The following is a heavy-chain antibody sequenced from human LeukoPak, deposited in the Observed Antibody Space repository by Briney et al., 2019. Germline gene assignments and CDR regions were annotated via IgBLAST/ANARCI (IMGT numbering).Heavy chain of an antibody. CDR1: GFTFSGYY. J-gene: IGHJ6*04. D-gene: IGHD3-10*01. V-gene: IGHV3-11*01. CDR3: ARDSRSGSYRRRHYYYYYGMDV. CDR2: ISSSGSTI. Sequence: GGSLRLSCAASGFTFSGYYMSWIRQAPGKGLEWVSYISSSGSTIYYADSVKGRFTISRDNAKNSLYLQMNSLRAEDTAVYYCARDSRSGSYRRRHYYYYYGMDVWGKGTTVTVSS.